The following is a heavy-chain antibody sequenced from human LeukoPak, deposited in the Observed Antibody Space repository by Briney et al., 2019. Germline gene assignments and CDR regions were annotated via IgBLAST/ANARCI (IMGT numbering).Heavy chain of an antibody. V-gene: IGHV4-34*01. Sequence: SETLSLTCAVYGGSFSGYYWSWIRQPPGKGLEWIGEVHYSGSANYNPSLKSRVTISVDTSKNQFSLTLTSVTAADTAVYYCVRGQFFSAFWGRGTPVTVSS. CDR2: VHYSGSA. D-gene: IGHD5-24*01. CDR3: VRGQFFSAF. CDR1: GGSFSGYY. J-gene: IGHJ2*01.